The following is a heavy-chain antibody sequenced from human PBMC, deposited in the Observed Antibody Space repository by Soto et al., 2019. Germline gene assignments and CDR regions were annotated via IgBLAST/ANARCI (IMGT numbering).Heavy chain of an antibody. CDR2: IYPGDSDT. V-gene: IGHV5-51*01. D-gene: IGHD1-7*01. CDR1: GYSFTSYW. CDR3: ARRLSAGTKAYYYYYGMDV. J-gene: IGHJ6*02. Sequence: GESLKISCKGSGYSFTSYWIGWVRQMPGKGLEWMGIIYPGDSDTRYSPSFQGQVTISADKSISTAYLQWSSLKASDTAMYYCARRLSAGTKAYYYYYGMDVWGQGTTVTASS.